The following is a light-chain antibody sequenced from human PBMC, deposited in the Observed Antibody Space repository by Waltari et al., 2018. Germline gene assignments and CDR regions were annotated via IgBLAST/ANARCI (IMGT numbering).Light chain of an antibody. Sequence: QTVVTQEPSFSVSPGGTVTLTCGLSSGSVSTSYYPSWYQQIPGPAPRTLMSSTNTRSSGVPDRFSGSILGDKAALTITGAQADDECDYYCVLYMGSGIHVFGTGTKVTVL. CDR3: VLYMGSGIHV. CDR1: SGSVSTSYY. J-gene: IGLJ1*01. CDR2: STN. V-gene: IGLV8-61*01.